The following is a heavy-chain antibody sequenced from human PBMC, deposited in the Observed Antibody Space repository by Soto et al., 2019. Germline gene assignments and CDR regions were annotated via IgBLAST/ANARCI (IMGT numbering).Heavy chain of an antibody. CDR1: GFSFTADVVG. Sequence: QITLKESGPTLVKPTQTLTLTCIFSGFSFTADVVGVGWIRQPPGKALEWLALIYWDDDTRYSPSLKSRLTITKDTSKNQVVLTMTNMDPVDTATYYCAHAYGGTSWPNDAFDVWGQGTVVTVSS. CDR3: AHAYGGTSWPNDAFDV. CDR2: IYWDDDT. J-gene: IGHJ3*01. D-gene: IGHD2-21*01. V-gene: IGHV2-5*02.